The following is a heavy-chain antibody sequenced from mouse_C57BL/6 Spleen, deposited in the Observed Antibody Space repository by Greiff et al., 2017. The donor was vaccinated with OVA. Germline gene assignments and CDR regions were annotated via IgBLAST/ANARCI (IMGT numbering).Heavy chain of an antibody. D-gene: IGHD1-1*01. CDR1: GYTFTSYW. Sequence: VQLQQPGAELVMPGASVKLSCKASGYTFTSYWMHWVKQRPGQGLEWIGEIDPSDSYTNYNQKFKGKSTLTVDKSSSTAYMQLSSLTSEDSAVYYCARGITTVVRDYYAMDYWGQGTSVTVSS. CDR3: ARGITTVVRDYYAMDY. CDR2: IDPSDSYT. V-gene: IGHV1-69*01. J-gene: IGHJ4*01.